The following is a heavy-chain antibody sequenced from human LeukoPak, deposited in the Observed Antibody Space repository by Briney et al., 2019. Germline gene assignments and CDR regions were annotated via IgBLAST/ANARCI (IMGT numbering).Heavy chain of an antibody. V-gene: IGHV3-74*01. CDR1: GFTFTTYW. Sequence: GGSLRLSCAASGFTFTTYWINWVRQAPGKGLVWVSDISTDGSDTSYTDSVKGRFTMSRDNAKNTVYLQMNSLRVEDTAVYYCATLSQTLPLDYWGQGVQVTVSS. J-gene: IGHJ4*02. CDR2: ISTDGSDT. D-gene: IGHD3-16*01. CDR3: ATLSQTLPLDY.